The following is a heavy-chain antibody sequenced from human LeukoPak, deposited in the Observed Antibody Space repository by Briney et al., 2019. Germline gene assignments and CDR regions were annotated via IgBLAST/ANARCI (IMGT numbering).Heavy chain of an antibody. CDR1: GFPFSSYS. V-gene: IGHV3-33*01. CDR3: ARDGCSTTSCFDY. Sequence: GGSLRLSCAASGFPFSSYSVYWVRQAPGKGLEWVAFIWYDGGNQHYADSVKGRFTVSRDHSRNTVYLQMNSLRAEDTAVYYCARDGCSTTSCFDYWGQGTLVTVSS. J-gene: IGHJ4*02. D-gene: IGHD2-2*01. CDR2: IWYDGGNQ.